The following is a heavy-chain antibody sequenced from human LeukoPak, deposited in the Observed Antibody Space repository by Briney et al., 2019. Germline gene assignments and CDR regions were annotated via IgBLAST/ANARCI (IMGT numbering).Heavy chain of an antibody. Sequence: SSETLSLTCAVSGGSISSTNWWSWVRQPPGKGLEWIGEIYHSGRTNYNVSLKSRVTISVDKSENQFSLKLSSVTAADTAVYYCASLSRGLYWGQGTLVTVSS. D-gene: IGHD3-10*01. V-gene: IGHV4-4*02. CDR1: GGSISSTNW. CDR3: ASLSRGLY. CDR2: IYHSGRT. J-gene: IGHJ4*02.